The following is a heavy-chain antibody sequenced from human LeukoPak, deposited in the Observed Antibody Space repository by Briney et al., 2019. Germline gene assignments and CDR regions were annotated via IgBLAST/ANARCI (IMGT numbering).Heavy chain of an antibody. CDR1: GFTFSSYG. V-gene: IGHV3-30*03. J-gene: IGHJ4*02. Sequence: GSLRLSGAASGFTFSSYGMHWVRQAPGKGLEWVAVISYDGTNKYYADSVKGRFTISRDNSKNTLYLQINSLRAEDTAVYYCARDWILAAQPINFFDYWGQGTLVTVSS. CDR3: ARDWILAAQPINFFDY. D-gene: IGHD5-18*01. CDR2: ISYDGTNK.